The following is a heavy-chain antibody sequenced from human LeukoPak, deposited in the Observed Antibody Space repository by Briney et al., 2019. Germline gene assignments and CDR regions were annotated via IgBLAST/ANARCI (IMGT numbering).Heavy chain of an antibody. CDR3: ARDSGLLTSNSGR. J-gene: IGHJ4*02. CDR2: IRSNGSHK. CDR1: GFTFSSYS. D-gene: IGHD6-13*01. V-gene: IGHV3-21*01. Sequence: PGGSLRLSCAASGFTFSSYSMKWVRQAPGKGLEWVSSIRSNGSHKYYADSVKGRFTISRDNAKKSLYLQMNSLRVEDTAVYYCARDSGLLTSNSGRWGQGTLVTVSA.